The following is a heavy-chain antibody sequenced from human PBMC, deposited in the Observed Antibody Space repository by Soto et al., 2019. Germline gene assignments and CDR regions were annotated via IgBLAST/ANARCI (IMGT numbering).Heavy chain of an antibody. D-gene: IGHD2-2*01. V-gene: IGHV3-7*01. CDR2: IKQDGSEK. Sequence: EVQLVESGGGLVQPGGSLRLSCAASGFTFSTYWMSWLRQAPGKGLEWVATIKQDGSEKYHVDSVKGRFTISRDNAKESLYLEMNSLRAEDTAVYFCVRGCGRSSCPYYFDCWGHGSLVTVSS. CDR1: GFTFSTYW. J-gene: IGHJ4*01. CDR3: VRGCGRSSCPYYFDC.